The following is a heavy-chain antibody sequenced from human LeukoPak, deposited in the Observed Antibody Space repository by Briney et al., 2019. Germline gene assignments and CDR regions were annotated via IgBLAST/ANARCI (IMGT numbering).Heavy chain of an antibody. CDR1: GFTVSSNY. CDR2: ISSSSSTI. CDR3: ARDGLQPSFDY. J-gene: IGHJ4*02. D-gene: IGHD5-24*01. V-gene: IGHV3-48*04. Sequence: GGSLRLSCAASGFTVSSNYVSWVRQAPGKGLEWVSYISSSSSTIYYADSVKGRFTISRDNAKNSLYLQMNSLRAEDTAVYYCARDGLQPSFDYWGQGTLVTVSS.